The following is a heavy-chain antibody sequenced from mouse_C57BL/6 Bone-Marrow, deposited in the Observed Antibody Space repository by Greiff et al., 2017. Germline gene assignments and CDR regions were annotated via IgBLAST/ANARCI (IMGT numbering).Heavy chain of an antibody. D-gene: IGHD1-1*01. Sequence: QVQLQQPGAELVRPGSSVKLSCKASGYTFTSYWIGWVKQRPGQGLEWIGNIYPSDSETYYNQKFKDKATLTVDKSSSHAYMELSSLTSEESAVYYCGSVQGFAYWGQGTLVTVSA. CDR3: GSVQGFAY. J-gene: IGHJ3*01. CDR2: IYPSDSET. CDR1: GYTFTSYW. V-gene: IGHV1-61*01.